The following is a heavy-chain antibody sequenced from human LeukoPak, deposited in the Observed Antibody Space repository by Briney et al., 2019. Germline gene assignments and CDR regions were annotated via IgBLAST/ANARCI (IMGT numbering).Heavy chain of an antibody. D-gene: IGHD1-26*01. CDR1: GFTFSTYW. CDR3: ATISRSVSYHFDY. V-gene: IGHV3-74*01. Sequence: GGSLRLSRAASGFTFSTYWMHWVRQAPGKELVWVSRINGDGSSTDYADSVKGRFTISRDNAKNTLYLQMNSLRAEDTSVYYCATISRSVSYHFDYWGQGTLVTVSS. CDR2: INGDGSST. J-gene: IGHJ4*02.